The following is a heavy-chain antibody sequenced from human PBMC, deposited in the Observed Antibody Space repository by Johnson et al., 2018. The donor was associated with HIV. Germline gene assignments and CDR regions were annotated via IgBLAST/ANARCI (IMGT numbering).Heavy chain of an antibody. CDR2: IYSGGST. Sequence: VQLVESGGRLVKPGGSLRLSCAASGFTFSDYYMSWIRQAPGKGLEWVSVIYSGGSTYYADSVKGRFTISRDNSKNTLYLQMNSLRAEDTAVYYCASAKSGSFDAFDIWGQGTMVTVSS. J-gene: IGHJ3*02. D-gene: IGHD1-26*01. CDR1: GFTFSDYY. V-gene: IGHV3-66*01. CDR3: ASAKSGSFDAFDI.